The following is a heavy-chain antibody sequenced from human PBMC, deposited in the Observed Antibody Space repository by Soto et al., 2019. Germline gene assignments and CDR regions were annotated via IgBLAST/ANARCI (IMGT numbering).Heavy chain of an antibody. CDR1: GFTFSSYE. CDR3: AREAGVHDWLDP. Sequence: LRLSCAASGFTFSSYEMSWVRQAPGKGLEWVSYITTSGSATYYADSVKGRLTISRDNARNSVYLEMNSLRVEDTAVYYCAREAGVHDWLDPWGQGTQVTVSS. CDR2: ITTSGSAT. D-gene: IGHD3-10*01. V-gene: IGHV3-48*03. J-gene: IGHJ5*02.